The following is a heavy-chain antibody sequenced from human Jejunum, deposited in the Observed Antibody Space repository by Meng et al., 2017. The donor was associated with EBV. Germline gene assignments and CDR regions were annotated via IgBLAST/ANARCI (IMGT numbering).Heavy chain of an antibody. CDR2: IYWDENK. CDR3: ARRYGDYVRYFDS. V-gene: IGHV2-5*02. J-gene: IGHJ4*02. CDR1: GFSLSTRGVG. D-gene: IGHD4-17*01. Sequence: QITLKESVPTLGKPTETLTLTCTVSGFSLSTRGVGVGWIRQPPGKALEWLAHIYWDENKRYSTSLRSRLSIMKDTSKSQVVLTMTNMDPVDTATYYCARRYGDYVRYFDSWGQGILVTVSS.